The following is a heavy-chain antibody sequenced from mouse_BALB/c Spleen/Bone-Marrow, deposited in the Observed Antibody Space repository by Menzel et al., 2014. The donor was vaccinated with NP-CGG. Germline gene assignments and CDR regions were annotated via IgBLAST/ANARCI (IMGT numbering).Heavy chain of an antibody. D-gene: IGHD4-1*01. J-gene: IGHJ3*01. CDR3: ARTGPFGY. CDR2: IYPGDGDT. Sequence: QAQLQQSGPELVKPGASVKISCKASGYAFSISWMNWVKQRPGQGLEWIGRIYPGDGDTNYNGKFKGKATLTADKSSSTAYMQLSSLTSLDSAVYFCARTGPFGYWGQGTLVTVSA. CDR1: GYAFSISW. V-gene: IGHV1-82*01.